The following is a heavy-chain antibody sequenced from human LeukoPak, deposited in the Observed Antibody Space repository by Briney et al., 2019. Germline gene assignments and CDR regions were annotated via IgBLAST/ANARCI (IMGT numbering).Heavy chain of an antibody. J-gene: IGHJ3*02. CDR3: AREWGPYYDFWSGYAFDI. CDR1: GFTFSSYW. CDR2: ISYDGSNK. D-gene: IGHD3-3*01. Sequence: GGSLRLSCAASGFTFSSYWMSWVRQAPGKGLEWVAVISYDGSNKYYADSVKGRFTISRDNSKNTLYLQMNSLRAEDTAVYYCAREWGPYYDFWSGYAFDIWGQGTMVTVSS. V-gene: IGHV3-30-3*01.